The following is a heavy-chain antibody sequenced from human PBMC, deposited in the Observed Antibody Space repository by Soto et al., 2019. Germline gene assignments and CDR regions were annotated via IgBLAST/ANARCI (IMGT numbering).Heavy chain of an antibody. CDR2: IYYSGST. D-gene: IGHD2-2*02. Sequence: SETLSLTCTVSGGSISSSSYYWGWIRQPPGKGLEWIGSIYYSGSTYYNPSLKSRVTISVDTSKNQFSLKLSSVTAADTAVYYCARRSGAHCSSTSCYILVDWFDPWGQGTLVTVSS. CDR1: GGSISSSSYY. V-gene: IGHV4-39*01. J-gene: IGHJ5*02. CDR3: ARRSGAHCSSTSCYILVDWFDP.